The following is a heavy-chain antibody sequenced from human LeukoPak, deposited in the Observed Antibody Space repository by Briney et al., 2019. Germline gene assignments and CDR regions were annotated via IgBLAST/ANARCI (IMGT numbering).Heavy chain of an antibody. V-gene: IGHV4-59*12. Sequence: SETLSLTCTVSGGSISSYYWSWIRQPPGKGLEWIGYIYYSGSTNYNPSLKSRVTISVDTSKNQFSLKLSSVTAADTAVYYCASFMVQQRGFDYWGQGTLVTVSS. CDR2: IYYSGST. CDR1: GGSISSYY. J-gene: IGHJ4*02. CDR3: ASFMVQQRGFDY. D-gene: IGHD3-10*01.